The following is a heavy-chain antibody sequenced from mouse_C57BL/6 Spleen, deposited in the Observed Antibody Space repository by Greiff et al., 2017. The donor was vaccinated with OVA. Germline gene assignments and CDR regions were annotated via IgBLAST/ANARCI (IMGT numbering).Heavy chain of an antibody. V-gene: IGHV3-6*01. CDR3: ARERDYYLDY. J-gene: IGHJ2*01. Sequence: EVQLVESGPGLVKPSQSLSLTCSVTGYSINSGYYWNWIRQFPGNKLEWMGYISYDGSNNYNPSLKNRISITRDTSKNQFFLKLNSVTTEDTATYYCARERDYYLDYWGQGTTLTVSS. CDR2: ISYDGSN. CDR1: GYSINSGYY.